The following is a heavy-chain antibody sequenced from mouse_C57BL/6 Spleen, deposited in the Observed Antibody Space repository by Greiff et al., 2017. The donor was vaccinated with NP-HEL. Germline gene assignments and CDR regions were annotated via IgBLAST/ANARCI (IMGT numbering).Heavy chain of an antibody. J-gene: IGHJ4*01. D-gene: IGHD1-1*01. Sequence: VQLQQPGAELVKPGASVKLSCKASGYTFTSYWMQWVKQRPGQGLEWIGEIDPSDSYTNYNQKFKGKATLTVDTSSSTAYMQISSLTSEDSAVYYCARRHYGSSYDAMDYWGQGTSVTVSS. CDR3: ARRHYGSSYDAMDY. CDR2: IDPSDSYT. V-gene: IGHV1-50*01. CDR1: GYTFTSYW.